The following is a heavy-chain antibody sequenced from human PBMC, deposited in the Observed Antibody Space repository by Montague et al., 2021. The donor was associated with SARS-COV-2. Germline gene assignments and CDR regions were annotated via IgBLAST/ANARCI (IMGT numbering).Heavy chain of an antibody. CDR3: ARGSTVTHY. V-gene: IGHV4-34*01. D-gene: IGHD4-17*01. J-gene: IGHJ4*02. CDR2: INHSGST. CDR1: GASVRTYY. Sequence: SETLSLTCTVSGASVRTYYWSWIRQPPGKGLEWIGEINHSGSTNYNPSLKSRVTISVDTSKNQFSLKLSSVTAADTAVYYCARGSTVTHYWGQGTLVTVSS.